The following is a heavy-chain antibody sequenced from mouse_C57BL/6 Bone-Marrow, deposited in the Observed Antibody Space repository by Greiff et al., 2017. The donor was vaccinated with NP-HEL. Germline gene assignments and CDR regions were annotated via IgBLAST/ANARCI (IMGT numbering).Heavy chain of an antibody. D-gene: IGHD1-1*01. CDR3: AGQSSRGAY. Sequence: EVKLVESGGDLVKPGGSLKLSCAASGFTFSSYGMSWVRQTPDKRLEWVATISSGGSYTSYPDSVKGRFTISRDNAKNTLYLQMSSLKSEDTAMYYCAGQSSRGAYWGEGILVTVSA. CDR1: GFTFSSYG. CDR2: ISSGGSYT. J-gene: IGHJ3*01. V-gene: IGHV5-6*01.